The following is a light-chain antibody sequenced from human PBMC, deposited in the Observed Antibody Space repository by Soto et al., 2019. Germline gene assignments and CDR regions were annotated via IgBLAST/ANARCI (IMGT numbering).Light chain of an antibody. V-gene: IGLV2-11*01. J-gene: IGLJ3*02. CDR3: CSYPGSHTWV. CDR1: SSDVGGYNY. Sequence: QSALTQPRSVSGSPGQSVTISCSGSSSDVGGYNYVSWYQQHPGKAPKVMIYDVTKRPSGVPDRFSGSKSGITASLTISGLQADDEADYYCCSYPGSHTWVFGGGTKVTVL. CDR2: DVT.